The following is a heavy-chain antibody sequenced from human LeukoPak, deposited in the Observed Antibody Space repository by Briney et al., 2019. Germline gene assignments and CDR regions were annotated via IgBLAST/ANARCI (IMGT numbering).Heavy chain of an antibody. J-gene: IGHJ6*02. Sequence: SETLSLTCTVSGGSISSGGYYWSWIRQPPGKGPEWIGYIYYSGSTYYNPSLQSRLTISVDMSKNQFSLKLSSVTAADTAVYYCVRGVNGLRGYNGMDVWGQGTTVTVSS. D-gene: IGHD2-8*01. CDR2: IYYSGST. CDR3: VRGVNGLRGYNGMDV. CDR1: GGSISSGGYY. V-gene: IGHV4-30-4*01.